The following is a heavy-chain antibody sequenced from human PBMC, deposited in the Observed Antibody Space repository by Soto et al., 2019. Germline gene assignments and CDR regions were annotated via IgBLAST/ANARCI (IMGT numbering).Heavy chain of an antibody. CDR3: TTGKYFLNSFDY. CDR2: PYYSGIT. Sequence: QVQLQESGPGLVKPSETLSLTCAVSGGSISSYYWTWIRQSPGRGLEWIGYPYYSGITNQNPSLKSRVTISVDTSRNQFSLKMTSVTAADPAAYYCTTGKYFLNSFDYSGQGTLVTVSS. J-gene: IGHJ4*02. V-gene: IGHV4-59*03. CDR1: GGSISSYY. D-gene: IGHD7-27*01.